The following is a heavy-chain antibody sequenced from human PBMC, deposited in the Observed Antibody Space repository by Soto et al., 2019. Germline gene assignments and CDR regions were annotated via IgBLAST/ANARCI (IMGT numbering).Heavy chain of an antibody. CDR1: GFTFSNAW. Sequence: GGSLRLSCAASGFTFSNAWMSWVRQAPGKGLEWVGRIKSKTDGGTTDYAAPVKGRFTISRDDSKNTLYLQMNSLKTEDTAVYYCTTDGPIAEAAPSAFDIWGQGTMVTVSS. V-gene: IGHV3-15*01. CDR2: IKSKTDGGTT. J-gene: IGHJ3*02. D-gene: IGHD6-13*01. CDR3: TTDGPIAEAAPSAFDI.